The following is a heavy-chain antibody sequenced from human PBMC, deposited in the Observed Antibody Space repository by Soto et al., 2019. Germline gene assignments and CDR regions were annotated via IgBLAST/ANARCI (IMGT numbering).Heavy chain of an antibody. CDR2: ISAGDDST. CDR3: AKGGVRGPVIIMRYYGMDV. D-gene: IGHD3-3*01. J-gene: IGHJ6*02. V-gene: IGHV3-23*01. CDR1: GITFSTYA. Sequence: EVQLLESGGGLVQPGGSLRLSCATSGITFSTYAMSWVRQAPGKGLEWVSDISAGDDSTYYADSVRGRFTISRDNSKNTLYLQMNSLRAEDTAVYYCAKGGVRGPVIIMRYYGMDVWGQGTTVTVSS.